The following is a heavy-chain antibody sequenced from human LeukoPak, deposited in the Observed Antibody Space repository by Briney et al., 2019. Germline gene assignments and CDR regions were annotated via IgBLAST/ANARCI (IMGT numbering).Heavy chain of an antibody. CDR3: AKDLINFDY. J-gene: IGHJ4*02. Sequence: GRSLRLSCAASGFSFSSYGMHWVRQAPGKGLERVAVIWYDGSNKYYADSVKGRFTISRDNSKNTLYLQMNSLRAEDTAVYYCAKDLINFDYWGQGTLVTVSS. D-gene: IGHD2-8*01. V-gene: IGHV3-33*06. CDR2: IWYDGSNK. CDR1: GFSFSSYG.